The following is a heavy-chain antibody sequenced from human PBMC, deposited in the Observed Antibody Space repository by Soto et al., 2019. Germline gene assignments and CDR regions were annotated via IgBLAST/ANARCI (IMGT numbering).Heavy chain of an antibody. CDR2: ISSSSSTI. CDR3: AREGSSGWNGLNWFDP. J-gene: IGHJ5*02. CDR1: GFTFSSYS. D-gene: IGHD6-19*01. V-gene: IGHV3-48*01. Sequence: EVQLVESGGGLVQPGGSLRLSCAASGFTFSSYSMNWVRQAPGKGLEWVSYISSSSSTIYYADSVKGLFTISRDNAKNSLYLQMNSLRAEDTAVYYCAREGSSGWNGLNWFDPWGQGTLVTVSS.